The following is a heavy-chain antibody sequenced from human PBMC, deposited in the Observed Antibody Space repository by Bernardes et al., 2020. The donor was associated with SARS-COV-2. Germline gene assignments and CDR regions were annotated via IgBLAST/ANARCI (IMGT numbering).Heavy chain of an antibody. CDR3: ARDPGVEGYYGYYYYYGMDV. D-gene: IGHD3-22*01. CDR2: ISSSSSTR. CDR1: GFTFSSDS. J-gene: IGHJ6*02. V-gene: IGHV3-48*02. Sequence: GRSLRLSCAASGFTFSSDSMNWVRQAPGKGLEWVSYISSSSSTRYYADSVKGRFTISRDNAKNSLYLQMNSLRDEDTAVYYFARDPGVEGYYGYYYYYGMDVLGQGTTVTVSS.